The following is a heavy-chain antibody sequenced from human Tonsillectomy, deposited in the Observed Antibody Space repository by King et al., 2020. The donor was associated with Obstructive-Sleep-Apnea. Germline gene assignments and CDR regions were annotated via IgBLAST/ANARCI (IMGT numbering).Heavy chain of an antibody. J-gene: IGHJ4*02. CDR2: IYYSGST. CDR1: GGSISSYY. V-gene: IGHV4-59*01. CDR3: AGGYSYGGGGY. Sequence: VQLQESGPGLVKPSETLSLTCTVSGGSISSYYWSWIRQPPGKGLEWIGYIYYSGSTNYNPSLKSRVTISVDTSKNQFSLKLSSVTAADTGVYYCAGGYSYGGGGYWGQGTLVTVSS. D-gene: IGHD5-18*01.